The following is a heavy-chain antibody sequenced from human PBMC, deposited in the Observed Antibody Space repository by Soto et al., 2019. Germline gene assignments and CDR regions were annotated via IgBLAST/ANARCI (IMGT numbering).Heavy chain of an antibody. CDR1: GGSISSYY. Sequence: SETLSLTCTVSGGSISSYYWSWIRQPPGKGLEWIGYIYYSGSTNYNPSLKSRVTISVDTSKNQFSLKLSSVTAADTAVYYCARMIYYDSSGYYNHAFDIWGQGTMVTVSS. V-gene: IGHV4-59*01. CDR2: IYYSGST. J-gene: IGHJ3*02. CDR3: ARMIYYDSSGYYNHAFDI. D-gene: IGHD3-22*01.